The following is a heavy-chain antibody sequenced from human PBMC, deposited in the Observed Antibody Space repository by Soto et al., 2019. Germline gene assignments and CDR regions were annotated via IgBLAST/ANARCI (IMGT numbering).Heavy chain of an antibody. CDR2: IYSDNNT. J-gene: IGHJ6*02. Sequence: EVQLVETGGDLIQPGGSLRLSCAASGFTVSSDSMTWVRQAPGKGLEWISIIYSDNNTDYADSVKGRFSISRDTPKNILYLQMHSLRAEDTAEYYCARHYSAMGVWGQGTTVTGSS. V-gene: IGHV3-53*02. CDR1: GFTVSSDS. CDR3: ARHYSAMGV.